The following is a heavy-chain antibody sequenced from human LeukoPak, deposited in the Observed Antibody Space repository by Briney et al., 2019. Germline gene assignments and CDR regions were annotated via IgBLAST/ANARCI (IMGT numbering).Heavy chain of an antibody. V-gene: IGHV1-2*02. Sequence: GASVKVSCKASGYTFTGYYMHWVRQAPGQGLEWMGWINPNSGGTNYAQKFQGRVTMTRDTSISTAYMELSSLRSEDTAVYYCARVSYYDSRGYYYASGSPPDYWGQGTLVTVSS. J-gene: IGHJ4*02. CDR2: INPNSGGT. CDR3: ARVSYYDSRGYYYASGSPPDY. D-gene: IGHD3-22*01. CDR1: GYTFTGYY.